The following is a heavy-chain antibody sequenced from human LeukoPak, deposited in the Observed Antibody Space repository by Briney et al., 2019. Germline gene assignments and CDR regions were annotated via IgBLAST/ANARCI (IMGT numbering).Heavy chain of an antibody. CDR2: IFNTGST. Sequence: PSETLSLTCTVSGGSISSYYWSWIRQPPGKGLEWIGYIFNTGSTNYNPSLKSRVIISVDTSKNQFSLKVYSVTAADTAVYYCASFEYSSSKFDPWGQGTLVTVSS. J-gene: IGHJ5*02. D-gene: IGHD6-6*01. CDR3: ASFEYSSSKFDP. CDR1: GGSISSYY. V-gene: IGHV4-59*01.